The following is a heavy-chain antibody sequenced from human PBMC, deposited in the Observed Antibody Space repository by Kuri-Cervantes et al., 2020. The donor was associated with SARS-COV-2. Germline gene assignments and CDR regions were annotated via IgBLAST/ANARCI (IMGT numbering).Heavy chain of an antibody. Sequence: GESLKISCAASGFNFSRTDMHWVRQAPGKGLEWVAFISYDGGNKYYADSVKGRFTISRDNSKNTLYLQMNSLRAEDTAVYFCARGEVGEAYYDFWSGYYSGCVDYWGQGTLVTVSS. CDR2: ISYDGGNK. D-gene: IGHD3-3*01. CDR3: ARGEVGEAYYDFWSGYYSGCVDY. CDR1: GFNFSRTD. V-gene: IGHV3-30-3*01. J-gene: IGHJ4*02.